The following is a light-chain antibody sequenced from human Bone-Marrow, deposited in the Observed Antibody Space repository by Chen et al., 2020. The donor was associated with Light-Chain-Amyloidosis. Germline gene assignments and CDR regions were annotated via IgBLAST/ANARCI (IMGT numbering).Light chain of an antibody. J-gene: IGLJ3*02. CDR1: NIGSTS. CDR2: DDS. Sequence: SYVLTQPSSVSVAPGQTATIASGRNNIGSTSVHWYQQTPGQAPLLVVYDDSDRPSGIPERLSGSNSGNTATLTISRVEAGDEAAYYCQVWDRSSDRPVFGGGTKLTVL. CDR3: QVWDRSSDRPV. V-gene: IGLV3-21*02.